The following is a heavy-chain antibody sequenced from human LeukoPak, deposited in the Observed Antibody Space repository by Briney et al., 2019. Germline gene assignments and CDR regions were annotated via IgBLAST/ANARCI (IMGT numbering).Heavy chain of an antibody. D-gene: IGHD3-3*01. J-gene: IGHJ6*02. CDR3: AKVRKEITYYDFWSGYRGSYGMDV. CDR2: ISGSGGST. CDR1: GFTFSSYA. V-gene: IGHV3-23*01. Sequence: GGSLRLSCAASGFTFSSYAMHWVRQAPGKGLEWVSAISGSGGSTYYADSVKGRFTISRDNSKNTLYLQMNSLRAEDTAVYYCAKVRKEITYYDFWSGYRGSYGMDVWGQGTTVTVSS.